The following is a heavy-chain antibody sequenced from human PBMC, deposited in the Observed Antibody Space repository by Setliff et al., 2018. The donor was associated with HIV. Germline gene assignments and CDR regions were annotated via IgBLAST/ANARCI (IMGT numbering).Heavy chain of an antibody. Sequence: PSETLSLTCAVYGGSLSSFSWTWIRQAPGKGLEWIGEVDHSGKSKENPSLRSRVSISVDTSKNQFSLKMRSVTATDMAFCYCARGLPTHYYGPDNWFDPWSQGTLVTVSS. V-gene: IGHV4-34*01. CDR1: GGSLSSFS. J-gene: IGHJ5*02. CDR3: ARGLPTHYYGPDNWFDP. D-gene: IGHD3-10*01. CDR2: VDHSGKS.